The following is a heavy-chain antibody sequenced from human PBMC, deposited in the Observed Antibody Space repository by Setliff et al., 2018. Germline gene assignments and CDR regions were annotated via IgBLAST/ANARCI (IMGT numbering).Heavy chain of an antibody. V-gene: IGHV1-69*05. CDR3: VRSQQLSGWWFDP. CDR1: GDTFSSYA. D-gene: IGHD6-13*01. J-gene: IGHJ5*02. CDR2: IIPIFGTA. Sequence: ASVKVSCKASGDTFSSYAINWVRQAPGQGLEWMGGIIPIFGTANYAQKFQGRLTITTVGSTSTAYMEMSSLRSEDTAVYYCVRSQQLSGWWFDPWGQGTLVTVS.